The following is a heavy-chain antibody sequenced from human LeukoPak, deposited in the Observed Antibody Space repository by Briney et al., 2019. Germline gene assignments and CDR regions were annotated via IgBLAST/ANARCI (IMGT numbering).Heavy chain of an antibody. Sequence: ASVKVSCKASGGTFSSYAISWVRQAPGQGLEWMGWISAYNGNTNYAQKLQGRVTMTTDTSTSTAYMELNSLRSDDTAVYFCARVDGSPDYWGQGTLVTVSS. CDR3: ARVDGSPDY. CDR1: GGTFSSYA. D-gene: IGHD2-15*01. V-gene: IGHV1-18*01. J-gene: IGHJ4*02. CDR2: ISAYNGNT.